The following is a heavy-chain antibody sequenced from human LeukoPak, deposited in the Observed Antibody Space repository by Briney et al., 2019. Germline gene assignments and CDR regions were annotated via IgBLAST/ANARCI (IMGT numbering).Heavy chain of an antibody. Sequence: GGSLSLSCVASGFTLRSYVMNWVRQTPGKGLEWVSSISGSGDSTFYADSVKGRFSISRDNSKNTLYLQVNGLRTEDTAVYYCAKDRLLNCRGDCYIFDYWGQGTVVTVSS. J-gene: IGHJ4*02. CDR3: AKDRLLNCRGDCYIFDY. V-gene: IGHV3-23*01. CDR1: GFTLRSYV. D-gene: IGHD2-21*02. CDR2: ISGSGDST.